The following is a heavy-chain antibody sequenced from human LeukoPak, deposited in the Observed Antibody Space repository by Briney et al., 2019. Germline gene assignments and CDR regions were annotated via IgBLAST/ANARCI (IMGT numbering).Heavy chain of an antibody. CDR1: GGSFSGYY. J-gene: IGHJ4*02. CDR3: ARAYYYDSSGYSY. V-gene: IGHV4-34*01. Sequence: SETLSLTCAVYGGSFSGYYWSWIRQPPGKGLERIGEINHSGGTNYNPSLKSRVTISVDTSKNQFSLKLSSVTATDTAGYPCARAYYYDSSGYSYWGQGTLVTVSS. D-gene: IGHD3-22*01. CDR2: INHSGGT.